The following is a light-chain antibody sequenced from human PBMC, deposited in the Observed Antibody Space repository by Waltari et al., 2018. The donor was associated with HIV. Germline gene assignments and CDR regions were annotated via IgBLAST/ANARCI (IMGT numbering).Light chain of an antibody. V-gene: IGKV2-24*01. J-gene: IGKJ1*01. CDR3: MQVRSYPRT. CDR2: LVS. CDR1: QSLVYEKGNTS. Sequence: DIVLTQTPLSAAFIVGQSASITCRSSQSLVYEKGNTSLSWFYQKPGEAPRLLIYLVSLRLPGVPDRFSGGGAGTQFTLKITSVEADDVVMYYCMQVRSYPRTFGQGTKVEI.